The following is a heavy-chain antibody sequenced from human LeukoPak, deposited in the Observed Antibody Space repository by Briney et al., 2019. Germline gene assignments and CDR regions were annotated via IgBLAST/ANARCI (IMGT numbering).Heavy chain of an antibody. D-gene: IGHD5-18*01. J-gene: IGHJ4*02. Sequence: KPGGSLRLSCAASGFTFSSYSMNWVRQAPGKGLEWVSSISSSSSYIYYADSVKGRFTISRDNAKNSLYLQMNSLRAEDTAVYYCARDGPLLEYGIRGPFDYGGQGTLVTVSS. CDR2: ISSSSSYI. V-gene: IGHV3-21*01. CDR1: GFTFSSYS. CDR3: ARDGPLLEYGIRGPFDY.